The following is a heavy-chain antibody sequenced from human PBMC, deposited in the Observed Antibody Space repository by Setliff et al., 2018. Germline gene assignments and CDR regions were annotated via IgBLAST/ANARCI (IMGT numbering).Heavy chain of an antibody. CDR1: GGSISSSSYF. V-gene: IGHV4-39*07. CDR3: ARGKTFFGAFIRAFDI. Sequence: PSETLSLTCTVSGGSISSSSYFWGWIRQSPGKGLEWIGSIYYSGNTNYNPSLKSRVTISIDTSKNQFSLKLSSVTAADTAVYHCARGKTFFGAFIRAFDIWGQGRMVTVSS. CDR2: IYYSGNT. J-gene: IGHJ3*02. D-gene: IGHD3-3*01.